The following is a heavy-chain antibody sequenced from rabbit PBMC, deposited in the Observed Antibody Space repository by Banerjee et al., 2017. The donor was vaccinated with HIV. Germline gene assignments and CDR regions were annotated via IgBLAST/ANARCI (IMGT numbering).Heavy chain of an antibody. Sequence: QTLEESGGDLVKPGSSLTLTCNASGFSFSSADWICWVRQAPGKGLELIGCIYTDNGWTWYASWVNGRFTTSKTSSTTVTLQMTSLTAADTATYFCARTYDSSGWTRLDLWGPGTLVTGS. CDR2: IYTDNGWT. CDR1: GFSFSSADW. D-gene: IGHD4-1*01. V-gene: IGHV1S40*01. CDR3: ARTYDSSGWTRLDL. J-gene: IGHJ6*01.